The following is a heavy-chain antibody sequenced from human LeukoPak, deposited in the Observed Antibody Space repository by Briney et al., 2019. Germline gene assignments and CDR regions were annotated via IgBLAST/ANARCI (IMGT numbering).Heavy chain of an antibody. CDR1: GGSCSGSY. CDR2: INHSGST. CDR3: ARGAEYYAIWRGYAGYSDY. J-gene: IGHJ4*02. Sequence: PSETLSLTCAVYGGSCSGSYWSWIRQPPGKGLEWIGEINHSGSTNYNPSLRSRVTISLDRSKKKFSLKLTSVTAADTAVYFCARGAEYYAIWRGYAGYSDYWGQGISVTVSS. D-gene: IGHD3-3*01. V-gene: IGHV4-34*01.